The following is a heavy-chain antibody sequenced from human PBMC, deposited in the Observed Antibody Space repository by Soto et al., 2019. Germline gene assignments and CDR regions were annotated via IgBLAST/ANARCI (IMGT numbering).Heavy chain of an antibody. V-gene: IGHV3-23*01. CDR3: AKAPREYFQH. CDR1: GFTFSSYA. J-gene: IGHJ1*01. Sequence: RLSCAASGFTFSSYAMSWVRQAPGKGLEWVSAISGSGGSTYYADSVKGRFTISRDNSRNTLYLQMNSLRAEDTAVYYCAKAPREYFQHWGQGTLVTVSS. CDR2: ISGSGGST.